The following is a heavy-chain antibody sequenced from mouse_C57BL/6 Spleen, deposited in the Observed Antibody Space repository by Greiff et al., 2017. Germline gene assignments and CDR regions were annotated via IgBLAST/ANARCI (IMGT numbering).Heavy chain of an antibody. D-gene: IGHD2-4*01. CDR2: IWSGGST. CDR3: ARKEDYDGYWYFDV. V-gene: IGHV2-2*01. Sequence: QVQLKQSGPGLVQPSQSLSITCTVSGFSLTSYGVHWVRQSPGTGLEWLGVIWSGGSTDYNAAFISRLSISKDNSKSQVFFKMNSLQADDTAIYYCARKEDYDGYWYFDVWGTGTTVTVSS. CDR1: GFSLTSYG. J-gene: IGHJ1*03.